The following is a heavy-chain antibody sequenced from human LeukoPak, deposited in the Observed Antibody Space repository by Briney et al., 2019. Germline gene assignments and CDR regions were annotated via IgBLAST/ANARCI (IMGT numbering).Heavy chain of an antibody. V-gene: IGHV3-30-3*01. CDR3: AKGRDTVGASYYFDC. J-gene: IGHJ4*02. CDR1: GFTFSKYD. CDR2: ISYHGSEK. Sequence: PGGSLRLSCAASGFTFSKYDMHWVRQAPGRGLEWVALISYHGSEKNYAAAVKGRFTISRDNSKNTLYLQMNSLRAEDTAVYYCAKGRDTVGASYYFDCWGQGALVTVSS. D-gene: IGHD1-26*01.